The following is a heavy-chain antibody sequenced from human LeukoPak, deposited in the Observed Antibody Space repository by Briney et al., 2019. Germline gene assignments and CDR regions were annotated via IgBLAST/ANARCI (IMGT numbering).Heavy chain of an antibody. CDR3: ARHGPTMVRGVIITYFDY. D-gene: IGHD3-10*01. CDR1: GGSISSSSYY. V-gene: IGHV4-39*01. Sequence: SETLSLTCTVSGGSISSSSYYWGWIRQPPGKGLEWIGSIYYSGSTYYNPSLKSRVTISVDTSKTQFSLKLSSVTAADTAVYYCARHGPTMVRGVIITYFDYWGQGTLVTVSS. CDR2: IYYSGST. J-gene: IGHJ4*02.